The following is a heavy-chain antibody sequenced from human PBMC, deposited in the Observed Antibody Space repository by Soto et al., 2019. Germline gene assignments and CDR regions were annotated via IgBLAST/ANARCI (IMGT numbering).Heavy chain of an antibody. Sequence: GGSLRLSCAASGFSFSSYAMIWVRQAPGKGLEWVSAISDSGGSTYYAEFVKGRFTISRDKSKNTLYLQMNSLRAEDTAVYYCAKDRGITIPDYWGQGTLVTVSS. V-gene: IGHV3-23*01. D-gene: IGHD3-3*01. CDR1: GFSFSSYA. J-gene: IGHJ4*02. CDR2: ISDSGGST. CDR3: AKDRGITIPDY.